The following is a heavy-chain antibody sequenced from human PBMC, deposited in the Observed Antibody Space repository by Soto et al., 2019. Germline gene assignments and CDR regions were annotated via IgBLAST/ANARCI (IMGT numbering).Heavy chain of an antibody. CDR1: GYTFTSYD. D-gene: IGHD6-13*01. Sequence: ASVKGSCKSSGYTFTSYDINWVRQATVQGLEWMGWMNPNSGNTGYAQKFQGRVTMTRNTSISTAYMELSSLRSEDTAVYYCAREGEQQLVPDYWGQGTLVTVSS. V-gene: IGHV1-8*01. CDR2: MNPNSGNT. CDR3: AREGEQQLVPDY. J-gene: IGHJ4*02.